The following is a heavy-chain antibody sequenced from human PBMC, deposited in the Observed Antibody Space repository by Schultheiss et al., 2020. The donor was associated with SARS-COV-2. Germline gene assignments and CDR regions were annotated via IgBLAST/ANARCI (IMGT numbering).Heavy chain of an antibody. J-gene: IGHJ6*03. CDR3: AGLYSSSWYGDYYYMDV. Sequence: VKGRFTISRDNAKNSLYLQMNSLRAEDTAVYYCAGLYSSSWYGDYYYMDVWGKGTTVTVSS. D-gene: IGHD6-13*01. V-gene: IGHV3-11*01.